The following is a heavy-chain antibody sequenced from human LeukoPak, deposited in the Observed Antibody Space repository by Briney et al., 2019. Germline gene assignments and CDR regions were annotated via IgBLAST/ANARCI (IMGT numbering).Heavy chain of an antibody. CDR2: IYSSGST. J-gene: IGHJ4*02. CDR3: ATGWNSHDY. Sequence: PSETLSLTCTVSGYSISSGYYWGWIRQPPGKGLEWIGSIYSSGSTYYNPSLRSRVTISIDTSKNQFSLKLTSVTAADTAVYYCATGWNSHDYWGQGTLVTVSS. D-gene: IGHD1-7*01. V-gene: IGHV4-38-2*02. CDR1: GYSISSGYY.